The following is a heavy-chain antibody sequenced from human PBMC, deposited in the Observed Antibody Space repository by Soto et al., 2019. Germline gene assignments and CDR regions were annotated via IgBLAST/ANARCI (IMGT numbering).Heavy chain of an antibody. CDR1: GFTFSSYW. Sequence: PGGSLRLSCAASGFTFSSYWMHWVRQAPGKGLVWVSRINSDASSTSYADSVKGRFTISRDNAKNTLYLQMNSLRAEDTAVYYCAPRNNYYYYGMGVWGQGTTVTVSS. V-gene: IGHV3-74*01. CDR3: APRNNYYYYGMGV. J-gene: IGHJ6*02. D-gene: IGHD1-1*01. CDR2: INSDASST.